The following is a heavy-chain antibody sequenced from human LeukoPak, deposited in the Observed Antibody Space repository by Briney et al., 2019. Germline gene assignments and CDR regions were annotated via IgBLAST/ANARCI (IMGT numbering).Heavy chain of an antibody. V-gene: IGHV4-59*01. CDR2: IYYSGST. CDR1: GGSISNYY. J-gene: IGHJ4*02. CDR3: ATSRLTGIRYYFDY. Sequence: PSETLSLTCTVSGGSISNYYWSWIRQPPGKGLEWIGYIYYSGSTNYNPSLKSRVTISVDTSKNQFSLKLSSVTAADTAVYYCATSRLTGIRYYFDYWGQGTLVTVSS. D-gene: IGHD7-27*01.